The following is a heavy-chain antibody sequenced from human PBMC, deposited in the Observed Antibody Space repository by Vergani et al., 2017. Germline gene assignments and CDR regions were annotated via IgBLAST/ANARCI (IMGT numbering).Heavy chain of an antibody. J-gene: IGHJ4*02. D-gene: IGHD6-19*01. V-gene: IGHV4-61*02. CDR2: IYTSGST. Sequence: QVQLQESGPGLVKPSQTLSLTCTVSGGSISSGSYYWSWIRQPAGKGLEWIGRIYTSGSTNYNPSLKSRVTISVDTSKNQFSLKLSSVTAADTAVYYCARGGEFSAVAGPHSYWGQGTLVTVSS. CDR1: GGSISSGSYY. CDR3: ARGGEFSAVAGPHSY.